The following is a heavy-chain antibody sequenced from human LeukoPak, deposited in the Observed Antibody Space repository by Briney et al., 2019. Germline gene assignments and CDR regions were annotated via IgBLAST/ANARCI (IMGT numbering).Heavy chain of an antibody. CDR2: INHSGST. V-gene: IGHV4-34*01. Sequence: SETLSLTCAVYGGSFSGYYWSWIRQPPGKGLEWIGEINHSGSTNYNPSLKSRVTISVDTSKNQFSLKLSSVTAADTAVYYCAFNFWSGYIYFDYWGQGTLVTASS. CDR1: GGSFSGYY. J-gene: IGHJ4*02. CDR3: AFNFWSGYIYFDY. D-gene: IGHD3-3*01.